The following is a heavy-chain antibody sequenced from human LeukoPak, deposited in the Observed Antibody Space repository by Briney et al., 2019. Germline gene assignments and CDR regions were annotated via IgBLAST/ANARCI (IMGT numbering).Heavy chain of an antibody. CDR1: GGTFSSYA. V-gene: IGHV1-69*05. CDR2: IIPIFGTA. D-gene: IGHD3-22*01. CDR3: ARDANPYDSSGYYYGYYFDY. J-gene: IGHJ4*02. Sequence: SVKVSCKASGGTFSSYAISWVRQAPGQGLEWMGGIIPIFGTANYAQKFQGRVTITTDESTSTAYMELSSLRSEDTAVYYCARDANPYDSSGYYYGYYFDYWCQGTLVTVSS.